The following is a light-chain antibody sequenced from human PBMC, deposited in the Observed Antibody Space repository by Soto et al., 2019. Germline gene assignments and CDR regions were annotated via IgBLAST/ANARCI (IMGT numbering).Light chain of an antibody. Sequence: IQLTQSPSFLSASVGDRVTITCRASQGISSYLAWYQQKPGKAPNLLIYVASTLQSGVPSRFSGSGSGTEFTLTISSLQPEDFATYYCQQLNSYPLTFGGGTKVELK. J-gene: IGKJ4*01. CDR2: VAS. CDR1: QGISSY. CDR3: QQLNSYPLT. V-gene: IGKV1-9*01.